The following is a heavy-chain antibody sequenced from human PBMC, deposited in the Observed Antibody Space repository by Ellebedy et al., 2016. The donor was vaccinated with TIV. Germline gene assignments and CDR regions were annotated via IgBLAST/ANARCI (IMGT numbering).Heavy chain of an antibody. CDR2: INQDATKT. CDR3: ATDGSYGDYRSPSHAFVI. Sequence: GGSLRLSCAASGFTFNSYWMTWVRQAPGKGLEWVANINQDATKTFYVDSVKGRFTISRDNAKNSLYLQMNSLRAEDAAVYYCATDGSYGDYRSPSHAFVIWGQGTMVTVSS. CDR1: GFTFNSYW. V-gene: IGHV3-7*01. J-gene: IGHJ3*02. D-gene: IGHD4-17*01.